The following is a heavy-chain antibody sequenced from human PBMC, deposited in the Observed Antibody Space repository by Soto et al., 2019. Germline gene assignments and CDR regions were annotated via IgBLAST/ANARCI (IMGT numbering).Heavy chain of an antibody. CDR3: LKRYKLGDEREF. CDR1: GLTLSNVW. Sequence: EVQLVESGGGLVEPGGSLRLSCAASGLTLSNVWMNWVRQAPGKGLEWVGRIKDKAEGGTTDYAAPVKGRFTISRGDSLNTLYLAMNGLQTEDTAVYYCLKRYKLGDEREFWGQGTLVTVSS. CDR2: IKDKAEGGTT. V-gene: IGHV3-15*07. J-gene: IGHJ4*02. D-gene: IGHD5-18*01.